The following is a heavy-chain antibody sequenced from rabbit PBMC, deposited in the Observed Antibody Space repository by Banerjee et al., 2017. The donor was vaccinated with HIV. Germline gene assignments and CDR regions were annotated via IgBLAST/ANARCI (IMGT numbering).Heavy chain of an antibody. CDR2: IYAGGSGST. Sequence: QEQLVESGGDLVKPGTSLTLTCTASGFSFSSSYYMCWVRQAPGKGLECIACIYAGGSGSTYYANWAKGRFTISKTSSTTVTLQMTSLAAADTATYFCARDISGYSGFKLWGQGTLVTVS. J-gene: IGHJ4*01. V-gene: IGHV1S45*01. CDR1: GFSFSSSYY. D-gene: IGHD7-1*01. CDR3: ARDISGYSGFKL.